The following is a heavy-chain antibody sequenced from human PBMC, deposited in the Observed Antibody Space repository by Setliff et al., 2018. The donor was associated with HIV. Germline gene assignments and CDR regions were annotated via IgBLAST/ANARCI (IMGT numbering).Heavy chain of an antibody. CDR1: GFTFNTLA. CDR3: AKGTITVAATFDS. CDR2: IGGTGTYT. D-gene: IGHD6-19*01. J-gene: IGHJ5*01. Sequence: GESLRLSCAASGFTFNTLAMNWVRQAPGKGLEWISTIGGTGTYTSYADSVKGRFTISRDNSKNTLYLQMSSLRVDDTAVYYCAKGTITVAATFDSWGQGLLVTVSS. V-gene: IGHV3-23*01.